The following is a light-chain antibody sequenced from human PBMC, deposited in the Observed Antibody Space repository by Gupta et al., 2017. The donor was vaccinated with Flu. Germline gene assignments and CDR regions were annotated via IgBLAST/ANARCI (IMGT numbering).Light chain of an antibody. CDR3: QQGNSFPSI. CDR2: AAS. J-gene: IGKJ3*01. V-gene: IGKV1-12*01. CDR1: QDVGSW. Sequence: DIQMSQSPSSVSAFVGDRVTITCRASQDVGSWLAWYQQKPGKAPKLLIYAASSLQRGVPSRFSGSGSGTDFTLTIRSLQPEDVATYYCQQGNSFPSIFGPGTKVDVK.